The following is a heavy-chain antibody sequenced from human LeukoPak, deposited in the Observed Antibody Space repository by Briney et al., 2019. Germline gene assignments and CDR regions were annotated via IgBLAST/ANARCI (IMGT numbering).Heavy chain of an antibody. Sequence: SETLSLTCAVYGGSFSGYYWSWIRQPPGKGLEWIGEINHSGSTNYNPSLKSRVTISADTSKNQFSLKLSSVTAADTAVYYCARKQWLVPYYYYYYVDVWGKGTTVTVSS. CDR3: ARKQWLVPYYYYYYVDV. V-gene: IGHV4-34*01. J-gene: IGHJ6*03. CDR1: GGSFSGYY. CDR2: INHSGST. D-gene: IGHD6-19*01.